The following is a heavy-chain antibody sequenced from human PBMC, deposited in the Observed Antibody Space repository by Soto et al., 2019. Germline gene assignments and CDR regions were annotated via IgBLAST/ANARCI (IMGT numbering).Heavy chain of an antibody. D-gene: IGHD5-12*01. CDR1: GFTFSSYA. V-gene: IGHV3-30-3*01. Sequence: PGGSLRLSCAASGFTFSSYAMHWVRQAPGKGLEWVAVISYDGSNKYYADSVKGRFTISRDNSKNTLYLQMNSLRAEDTAVYYCARDDSGYDYDYWGQGTLVTVSS. J-gene: IGHJ4*02. CDR3: ARDDSGYDYDY. CDR2: ISYDGSNK.